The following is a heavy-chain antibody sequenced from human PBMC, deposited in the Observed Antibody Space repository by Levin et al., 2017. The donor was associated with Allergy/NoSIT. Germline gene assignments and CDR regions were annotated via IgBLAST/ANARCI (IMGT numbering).Heavy chain of an antibody. D-gene: IGHD2-15*01. CDR1: GFPFSSSG. Sequence: LSLTCAASGFPFSSSGMHWVRQAPGKGLEWVAVISYDGSNKYYADSVKGRFTISRDNSKNTLYLQMNSLRAEDTAVYYCAKELEVGVSDYWGQGTLVTVSS. V-gene: IGHV3-30*18. J-gene: IGHJ4*02. CDR2: ISYDGSNK. CDR3: AKELEVGVSDY.